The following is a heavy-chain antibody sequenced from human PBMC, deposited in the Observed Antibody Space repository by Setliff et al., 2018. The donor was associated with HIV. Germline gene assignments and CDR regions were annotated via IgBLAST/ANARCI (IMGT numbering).Heavy chain of an antibody. V-gene: IGHV4-4*07. J-gene: IGHJ2*01. CDR3: ARDWVARSNYYGSGSPWYFDC. Sequence: PSETLSLPCSASGDSIGDYYWNWIRQPAGKGLEWIGRVYASAYSNYNPSLKSRVTMSVDTSQNQFSLKLRSVNAADTAVYYCARDWVARSNYYGSGSPWYFDCWGRGILVTVSS. D-gene: IGHD3-10*01. CDR2: VYASAYS. CDR1: GDSIGDYY.